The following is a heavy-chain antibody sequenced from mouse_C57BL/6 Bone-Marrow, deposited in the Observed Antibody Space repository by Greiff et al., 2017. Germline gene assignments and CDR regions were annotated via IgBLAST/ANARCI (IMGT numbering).Heavy chain of an antibody. V-gene: IGHV1-72*01. CDR3: ARGDGSSLVDFDY. D-gene: IGHD1-1*01. J-gene: IGHJ2*01. Sequence: VQPQQPGAELVKPGASVKLSRKASGYTFTSHWMHWVKPRPGRGHEWIGRIDPDSGGTKFNEKFKSKATLTVDKPSSTAYMQLSSLTFEDSAVYDCARGDGSSLVDFDYWGQGTTLTVSS. CDR1: GYTFTSHW. CDR2: IDPDSGGT.